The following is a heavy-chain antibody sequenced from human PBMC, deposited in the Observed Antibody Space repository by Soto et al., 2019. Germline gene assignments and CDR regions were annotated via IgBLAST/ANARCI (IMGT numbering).Heavy chain of an antibody. Sequence: HGESLKISCEGSGYSFTNYWIGWVRQMPGKGLEWMGIIYPGDSDTRYSPSFQGRVTISADKSISTAYLQWTTLKASDTAMYYCVRSYSGDYQYYFDYWGQGTLVTVSS. V-gene: IGHV5-51*01. CDR2: IYPGDSDT. D-gene: IGHD4-17*01. J-gene: IGHJ4*02. CDR3: VRSYSGDYQYYFDY. CDR1: GYSFTNYW.